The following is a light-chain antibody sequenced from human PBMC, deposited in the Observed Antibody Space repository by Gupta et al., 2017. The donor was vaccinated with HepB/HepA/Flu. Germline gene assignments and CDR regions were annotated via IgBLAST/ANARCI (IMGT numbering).Light chain of an antibody. CDR2: ANT. V-gene: IGLV1-40*01. CDR3: QSYDDTLTGCEV. J-gene: IGLJ2*01. CDR1: HSNLGAGHK. Sequence: QSVLTQPPSVSASPGQSVTISCTGSHSNLGAGHKVNWYQQILGAAPKLLIHANTIRPSGVPDRFSGSKSCTSASLAITGRQAEDEADYYGQSYDDTLTGCEVFGGGTKLTVL.